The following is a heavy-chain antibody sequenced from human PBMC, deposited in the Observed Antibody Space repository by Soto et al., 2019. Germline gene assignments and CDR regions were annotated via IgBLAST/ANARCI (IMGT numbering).Heavy chain of an antibody. CDR1: GGSIDSYY. Sequence: SETLSLTCTVSGGSIDSYYWTWIRQPPGKGLEWIGYVYYTGTTTYSPSLKSRVTISVDTSMNQISLKLSSVTAADTAFYYCARLGGYYQSLDTWGQGTLLTVSS. CDR3: ARLGGYYQSLDT. D-gene: IGHD3-22*01. J-gene: IGHJ5*02. CDR2: VYYTGTT. V-gene: IGHV4-59*08.